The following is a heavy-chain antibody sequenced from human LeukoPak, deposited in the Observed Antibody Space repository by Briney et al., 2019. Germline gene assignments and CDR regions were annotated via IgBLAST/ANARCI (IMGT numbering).Heavy chain of an antibody. J-gene: IGHJ4*02. D-gene: IGHD3-10*01. Sequence: SGGSLRLSCEASGVTFSRHAMGWVRQAPGKGLEWVSSISAGGSSTYYADSVRGRFTISRDNSKNTLYLQMNSLRAEDTAIYYCLGSYNWGQGTLVTVAS. CDR3: LGSYN. V-gene: IGHV3-23*01. CDR2: ISAGGSST. CDR1: GVTFSRHA.